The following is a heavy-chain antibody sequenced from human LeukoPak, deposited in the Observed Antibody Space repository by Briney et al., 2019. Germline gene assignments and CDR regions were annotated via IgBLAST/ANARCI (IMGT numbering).Heavy chain of an antibody. CDR1: GFTFSSYA. CDR3: AREGYSYGYETLNYFDY. J-gene: IGHJ4*02. V-gene: IGHV3-30-3*01. Sequence: PGRSLRLSCAASGFTFSSYAMHWVRQAPGKGLEWVAVISYDGSNKYYADSVKGRFTISRDNSKNTLYLQMYSLRAEDTAVYYCAREGYSYGYETLNYFDYWGQGTLVTVSS. D-gene: IGHD5-18*01. CDR2: ISYDGSNK.